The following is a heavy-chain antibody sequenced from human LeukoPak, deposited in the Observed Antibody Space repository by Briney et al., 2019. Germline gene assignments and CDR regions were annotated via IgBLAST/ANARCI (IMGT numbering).Heavy chain of an antibody. CDR1: GFTFSNYG. Sequence: PGGSLRLSCAASGFTFSNYGIHRVRQAPGKGLEWVAVISYDASNKYYADSVKGRFTISRDNSKNTLYLQMNSLRAEDTAVYYCAKSGDYQLPDDDYWGQGTLVTVSS. CDR2: ISYDASNK. V-gene: IGHV3-30*18. CDR3: AKSGDYQLPDDDY. J-gene: IGHJ4*02. D-gene: IGHD2-2*01.